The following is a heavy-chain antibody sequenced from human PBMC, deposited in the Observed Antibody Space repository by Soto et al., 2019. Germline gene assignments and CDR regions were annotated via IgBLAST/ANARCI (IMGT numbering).Heavy chain of an antibody. CDR2: IIGNGTDT. J-gene: IGHJ4*02. V-gene: IGHV3-23*01. Sequence: EVQLSDSGGGSVQPGASLRLSCAASGFTFKTYTMNWVRQAPGQGLEWVSAIIGNGTDTYYADSVKGRFTISRDNSKNTLYLLMNSLRAEDTAVYYCAKGSSGHYDSFDYWGQGTLVTVSS. D-gene: IGHD3-22*01. CDR3: AKGSSGHYDSFDY. CDR1: GFTFKTYT.